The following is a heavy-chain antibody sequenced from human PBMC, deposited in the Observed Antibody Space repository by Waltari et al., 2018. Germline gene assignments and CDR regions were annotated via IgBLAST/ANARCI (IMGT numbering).Heavy chain of an antibody. CDR2: IYYSGST. Sequence: QLQLQESGPGLVKPSETLSLPCTVSVGSISSSSYYWGWIRLPPGKGLEWIGSIYYSGSTYYNPSLKSRVTISVDTSKNQFSLKLSSVTAADTAVYYCASKTYYYDSSGWDTIDYWGQGTLVTVSS. J-gene: IGHJ4*02. CDR3: ASKTYYYDSSGWDTIDY. CDR1: VGSISSSSYY. D-gene: IGHD3-22*01. V-gene: IGHV4-39*01.